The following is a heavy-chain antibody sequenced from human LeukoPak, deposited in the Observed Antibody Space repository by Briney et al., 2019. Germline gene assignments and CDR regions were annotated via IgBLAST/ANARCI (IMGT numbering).Heavy chain of an antibody. Sequence: PSETLSLTCTVSGDSISTAYWGWVRQLPGKGLEWIGHIYYSGNTYSNPSLKSRVTISVDTSRNQFSLRLSSVTAADTAVYFCARDPYLSRSNEYSSGMDVWGQGTTVTVSS. CDR1: GDSISTAY. J-gene: IGHJ6*02. D-gene: IGHD3-16*01. V-gene: IGHV4-31*03. CDR2: IYYSGNT. CDR3: ARDPYLSRSNEYSSGMDV.